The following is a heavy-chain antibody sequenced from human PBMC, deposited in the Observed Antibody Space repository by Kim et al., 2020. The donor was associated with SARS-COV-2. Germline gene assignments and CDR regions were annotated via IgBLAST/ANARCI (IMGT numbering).Heavy chain of an antibody. CDR3: ARVSYINQLD. D-gene: IGHD1-1*01. CDR1: GYPFIVYY. Sequence: ASVKVSCAAFGYPFIVYYISWVRQAPGQGLEWMGWIKPSNGVTNYAQKFRGRVTVTRDTSRNSVYMDPSGLRYDDTAIYYLARVSYINQLDRVQGTLV. V-gene: IGHV1-2*02. J-gene: IGHJ4*02. CDR2: IKPSNGVT.